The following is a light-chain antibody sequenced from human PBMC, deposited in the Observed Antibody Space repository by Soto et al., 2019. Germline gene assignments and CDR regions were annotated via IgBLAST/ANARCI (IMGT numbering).Light chain of an antibody. CDR1: SSNIGAGYD. CDR2: GNS. V-gene: IGLV1-40*01. Sequence: QPVLTQPPSVSGAPGQRVTISCTGSSSNIGAGYDVHWYQQLPGTARKLLIYGNSNRPSGVPDRFSGSKSGTSASLAITGLQAEDEADYYCQSYDSSLSGYVFGTGTKVTVL. J-gene: IGLJ1*01. CDR3: QSYDSSLSGYV.